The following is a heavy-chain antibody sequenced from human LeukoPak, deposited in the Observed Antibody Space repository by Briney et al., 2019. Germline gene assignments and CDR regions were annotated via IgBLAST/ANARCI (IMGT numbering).Heavy chain of an antibody. CDR2: ISSSSSYI. CDR1: GFTFSSYS. D-gene: IGHD6-13*01. J-gene: IGHJ4*02. CDR3: ARIYSSSWYDFDY. Sequence: GGSLRLSCAASGFTFSSYSMNWVRQAPGKGLEWVSSISSSSSYIYYADSVKGRFTISRDNAKNSLYLQMNSLRAKDTAVYYCARIYSSSWYDFDYWGQGTLVTVSS. V-gene: IGHV3-21*01.